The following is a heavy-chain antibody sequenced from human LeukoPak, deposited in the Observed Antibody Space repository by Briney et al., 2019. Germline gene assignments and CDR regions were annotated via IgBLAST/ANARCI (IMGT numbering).Heavy chain of an antibody. CDR1: GFTFSTYS. Sequence: QSGGSLRLSCEASGFTFSTYSMNWVRQAPGKGLEWGSYISGSSGTILYADSVKGRFTISRDNAKNSLYLQMNSLRDEDTAVYYCARAPRGADNWFDPWGQGTLVTVSS. CDR2: ISGSSGTI. V-gene: IGHV3-48*02. J-gene: IGHJ5*02. D-gene: IGHD3-10*01. CDR3: ARAPRGADNWFDP.